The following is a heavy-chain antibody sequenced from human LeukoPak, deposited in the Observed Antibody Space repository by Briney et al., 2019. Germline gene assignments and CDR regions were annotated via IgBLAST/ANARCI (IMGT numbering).Heavy chain of an antibody. Sequence: QTGGSRRLSCAASGFTVSSNYMSWVRQAPGKGLEWVSYISSSSSTIYYADSVKGRFTISRDNAKNSLYLQMNSLRAEDTAVYYCARDDFWSGYNVDYWGQGTLVTVSS. CDR1: GFTVSSNY. D-gene: IGHD3-3*01. V-gene: IGHV3-48*01. J-gene: IGHJ4*02. CDR2: ISSSSSTI. CDR3: ARDDFWSGYNVDY.